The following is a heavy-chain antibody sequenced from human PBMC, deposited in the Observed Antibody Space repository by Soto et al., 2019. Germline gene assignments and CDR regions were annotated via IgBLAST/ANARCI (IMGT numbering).Heavy chain of an antibody. V-gene: IGHV4-30-4*01. D-gene: IGHD5-12*01. Sequence: SETLSLTCTVSGGSISSGDYYWSWIRQPPGKGLEWIGYIYYSGSTYYNPSLKSRVTISVDTSKNQFSLKLSSVTAADTAVYYCASQKRGYSGYDFDYWGQGTLVTVSS. CDR2: IYYSGST. CDR1: GGSISSGDYY. J-gene: IGHJ4*02. CDR3: ASQKRGYSGYDFDY.